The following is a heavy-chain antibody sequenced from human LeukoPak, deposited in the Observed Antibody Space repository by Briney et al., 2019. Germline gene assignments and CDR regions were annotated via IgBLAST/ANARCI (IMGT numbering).Heavy chain of an antibody. CDR1: GGSFSGYY. CDR2: INHSGST. V-gene: IGHV4-34*01. D-gene: IGHD6-19*01. CDR3: ARAGQWLASFDY. J-gene: IGHJ4*02. Sequence: SETLSLTCAVYGGSFSGYYWSWIRQTPGKGLEWIGEINHSGSTNYNPSLKSRVTISVDTSKNQFSLKLSSVTAADTAVYYCARAGQWLASFDYWGQGTLVTVSS.